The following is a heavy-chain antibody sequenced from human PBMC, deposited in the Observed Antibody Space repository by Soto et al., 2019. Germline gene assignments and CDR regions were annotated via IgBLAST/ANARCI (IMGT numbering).Heavy chain of an antibody. CDR1: GYTLTELS. CDR3: ATDRQGGHITIFGVVIVGALDI. D-gene: IGHD3-3*01. V-gene: IGHV1-24*01. CDR2: FDPEDGET. J-gene: IGHJ3*02. Sequence: GASVKVSCKVSGYTLTELSMHWVRQAPGKGLEWMGGFDPEDGETIYAQKFQGRVTMTEDTSTDTAYMELSSLRSEDTAVYYCATDRQGGHITIFGVVIVGALDIWGKGTMVTVSS.